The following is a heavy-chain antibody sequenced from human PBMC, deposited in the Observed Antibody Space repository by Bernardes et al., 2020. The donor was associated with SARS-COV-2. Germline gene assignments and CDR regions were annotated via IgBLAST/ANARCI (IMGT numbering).Heavy chain of an antibody. CDR2: ITAIGSDT. V-gene: IGHV3-23*05. CDR1: GFTLSCYV. Sequence: GGSLRLSCSASGFTLSCYVMNWVRQAPGKGLEWVSFITAIGSDTSYGDSVKGRLSLSTDISRHTLYLHINSLRAEDTALYYYAKVQNDFCTVHRTNYYYYGMDVWGQGTTVTVSS. CDR3: AKVQNDFCTVHRTNYYYYGMDV. D-gene: IGHD2-8*02. J-gene: IGHJ6*02.